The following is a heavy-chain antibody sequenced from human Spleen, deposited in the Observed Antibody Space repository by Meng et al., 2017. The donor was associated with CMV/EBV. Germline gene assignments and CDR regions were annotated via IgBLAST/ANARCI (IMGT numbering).Heavy chain of an antibody. J-gene: IGHJ4*02. CDR1: GYSISSGYY. D-gene: IGHD2-2*02. V-gene: IGHV4-38-2*02. Sequence: SETLSLTCTVSGYSISSGYYWGWIRQPPGKGLEWIGSIYRSGSTYYNPSLKSRVTISVDTSKNHFSLNLSSVTAADTAVYYCARNYCSSTSCYTPLNFDYWGQGTLVTVSS. CDR2: IYRSGST. CDR3: ARNYCSSTSCYTPLNFDY.